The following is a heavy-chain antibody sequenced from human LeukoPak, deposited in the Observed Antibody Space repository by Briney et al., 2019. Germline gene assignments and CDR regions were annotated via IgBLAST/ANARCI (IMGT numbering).Heavy chain of an antibody. CDR1: GFIFRSYA. CDR3: AKSLRFGEYTNLPFDY. D-gene: IGHD3-10*01. V-gene: IGHV3-23*01. Sequence: GGSLRLSCAASGFIFRSYAMSWVRQAPGKGLEWVSAISGSGESTYYADSVKGRFTISRDNSKNTLYLQINSLRAEDTAVYYCAKSLRFGEYTNLPFDYWGQGTLVTVSS. J-gene: IGHJ4*02. CDR2: ISGSGEST.